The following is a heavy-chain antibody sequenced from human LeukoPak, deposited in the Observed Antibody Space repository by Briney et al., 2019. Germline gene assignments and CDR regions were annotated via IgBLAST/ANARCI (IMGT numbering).Heavy chain of an antibody. CDR2: IYYGGST. CDR1: GGSVSRGGYY. D-gene: IGHD6-6*01. Sequence: SETLSLTCTVSGGSVSRGGYYWNWIRQPPGKGLEWIGYIYYGGSTNYNSSLKSRVTISVDTSKNQFSLKLTSVTAADTAVYYCARGDEYSSSPWGQGTLVTVSS. CDR3: ARGDEYSSSP. V-gene: IGHV4-61*08. J-gene: IGHJ5*02.